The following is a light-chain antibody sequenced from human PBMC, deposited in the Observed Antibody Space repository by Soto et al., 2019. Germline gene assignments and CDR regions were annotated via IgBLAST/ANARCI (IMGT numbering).Light chain of an antibody. J-gene: IGKJ2*01. CDR1: QSVSSY. CDR3: QHRSNWPPKYT. CDR2: DAS. V-gene: IGKV3-11*01. Sequence: EIALTQSPAPLSLSPGERATLSCRASQSVSSYLAWYQQKPGQAPRLLIYDASNRATGIPARFSGSGSRTDFTHTISGLEPEDFAGYCCQHRSNWPPKYTFGQGTKLEIK.